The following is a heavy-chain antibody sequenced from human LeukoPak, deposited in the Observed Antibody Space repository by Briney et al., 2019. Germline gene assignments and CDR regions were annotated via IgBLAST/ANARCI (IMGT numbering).Heavy chain of an antibody. D-gene: IGHD2-2*01. V-gene: IGHV3-48*03. CDR3: ARAIYCSSTSCYDAFDI. Sequence: GGSLRLSCAASGFTFSSYEMNWVRQAPGKGLEWVSYISSSGSTIYYADSVKGRFTISRDNAKNSLYLQMNSLGAEDTAVYYCARAIYCSSTSCYDAFDIWGQGTMVTVSS. CDR2: ISSSGSTI. CDR1: GFTFSSYE. J-gene: IGHJ3*02.